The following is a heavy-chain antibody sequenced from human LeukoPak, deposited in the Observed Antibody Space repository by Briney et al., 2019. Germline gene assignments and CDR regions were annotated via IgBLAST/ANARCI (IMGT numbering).Heavy chain of an antibody. CDR3: ARETWDIVVVPAAIVRPHDFDY. D-gene: IGHD2-2*02. CDR1: GYTFTSYY. Sequence: ASVKVSCKASGYTFTSYYMHCVRQAPGQGLEWMGIINPSGGSTSYAQKFQGRVTMTRDTSTSTVYMELSSLRSEDTAVYYCARETWDIVVVPAAIVRPHDFDYWGQGTLVTVSS. J-gene: IGHJ4*02. CDR2: INPSGGST. V-gene: IGHV1-46*01.